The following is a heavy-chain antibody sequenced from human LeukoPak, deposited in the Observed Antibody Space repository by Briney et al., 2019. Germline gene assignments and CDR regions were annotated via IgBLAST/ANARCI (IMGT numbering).Heavy chain of an antibody. Sequence: PEGSLRLSCAASGFTFSSYSLNWVRQAPGKGLEWISYISSSGTNIDYADSVKGRFTISRDNGKNSLYLQMNRLRAEDAAVYYCARTAFDWSQVGGNWFDPWGQGTLVTVSP. D-gene: IGHD3-9*01. CDR3: ARTAFDWSQVGGNWFDP. V-gene: IGHV3-48*04. CDR1: GFTFSSYS. J-gene: IGHJ5*02. CDR2: ISSSGTNI.